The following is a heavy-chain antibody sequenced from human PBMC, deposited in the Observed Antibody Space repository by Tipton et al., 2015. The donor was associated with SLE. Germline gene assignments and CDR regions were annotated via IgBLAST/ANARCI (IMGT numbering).Heavy chain of an antibody. D-gene: IGHD1-26*01. CDR2: ISWNGNNK. CDR3: AKESGNGSFYGPRGEHFFDS. J-gene: IGHJ4*02. CDR1: GFTFDDYA. Sequence: SLRLSCAASGFTFDDYAMHWVRQRPGMGLEWVSSISWNGNNKGYADSMKGRLTVSRDNAQNSLFLQMSALTSEDTALYYCAKESGNGSFYGPRGEHFFDSWGQGALVTVSS. V-gene: IGHV3-9*01.